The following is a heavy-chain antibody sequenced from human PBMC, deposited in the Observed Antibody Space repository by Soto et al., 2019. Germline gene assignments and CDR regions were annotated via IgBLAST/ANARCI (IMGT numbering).Heavy chain of an antibody. CDR3: ARDSITIFGVVRDYGMDV. CDR1: GYTFTGYY. CDR2: INPNSGGT. J-gene: IGHJ6*02. V-gene: IGHV1-2*04. D-gene: IGHD3-3*01. Sequence: ASVKVSCKASGYTFTGYYMHWVRQAPGQGLEWMGWINPNSGGTNYAQKFQGWVTMTRDTSISTAYMELSRLRSDDTAVYYCARDSITIFGVVRDYGMDVWGQGTTVTVSS.